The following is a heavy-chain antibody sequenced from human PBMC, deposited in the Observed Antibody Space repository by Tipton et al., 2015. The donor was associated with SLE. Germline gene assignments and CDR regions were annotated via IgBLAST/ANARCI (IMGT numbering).Heavy chain of an antibody. J-gene: IGHJ6*03. V-gene: IGHV3-23*01. CDR1: GFTFSSYA. CDR3: AKDGTFTIFGVVITQYYMDV. D-gene: IGHD3-3*01. CDR2: ISGSGGST. Sequence: SLRLSCAASGFTFSSYAMSWVRQAPGKGLEWVSAISGSGGSTYYADSVKGRFTISRDNPKNTLYLQMNSLRAEDTAVYYCAKDGTFTIFGVVITQYYMDVWGKGTTVTISS.